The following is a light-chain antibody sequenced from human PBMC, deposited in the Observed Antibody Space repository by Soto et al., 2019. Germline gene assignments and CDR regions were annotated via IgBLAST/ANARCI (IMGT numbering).Light chain of an antibody. J-gene: IGLJ3*02. V-gene: IGLV8-61*01. Sequence: QTVVTQEPSFSVSPGRTVTLTCGLSSGSVSTNYYPSWYQQTPGQAPRTLIDSTNTRSSGVPDRFSGSILGNKAALPITGAQADDESDYYCVLHMGSGIWVFGGGTKLTVL. CDR3: VLHMGSGIWV. CDR2: STN. CDR1: SGSVSTNYY.